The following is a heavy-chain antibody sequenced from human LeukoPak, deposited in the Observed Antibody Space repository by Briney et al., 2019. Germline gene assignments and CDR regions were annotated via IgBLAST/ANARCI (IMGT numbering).Heavy chain of an antibody. Sequence: PGGSLRLSCAASGFTFSSYAMSWVRQAPGKGLEWVSAISGSGGSTYYADSVKGRFTISRDNSKNTLYLQMNSLRAEDTAVYYCAKVQRVVWGSGYTYYFDYWGQGTLVTVSS. CDR1: GFTFSSYA. V-gene: IGHV3-23*01. D-gene: IGHD3-22*01. CDR3: AKVQRVVWGSGYTYYFDY. J-gene: IGHJ4*02. CDR2: ISGSGGST.